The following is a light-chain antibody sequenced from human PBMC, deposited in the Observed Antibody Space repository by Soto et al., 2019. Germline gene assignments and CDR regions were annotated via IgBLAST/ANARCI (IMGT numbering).Light chain of an antibody. CDR1: SSNIGAGYD. CDR2: GNT. V-gene: IGLV1-40*01. CDR3: QSYGGSLSGVL. J-gene: IGLJ2*01. Sequence: QSVLTQPPSVSGAPGQRVTISCTGSSSNIGAGYDVHWYQHLPGTAPKLLIYGNTNRPSGVPDRFSGSKSGTSASLAITGRQSEDEADYYCQSYGGSLSGVLFGGGTKLTVL.